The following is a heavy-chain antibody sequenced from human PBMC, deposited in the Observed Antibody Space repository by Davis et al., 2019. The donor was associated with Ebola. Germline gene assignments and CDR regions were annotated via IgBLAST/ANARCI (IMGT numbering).Heavy chain of an antibody. Sequence: PGGSLRLSCAASGFTFSSYAMSWVRQAPGKGLEWVSAISGSGGSTYYADSVKGRFTISRDNAKNTLYLQMNSLRAEDTAVYYCASGGNPPLGYMDVWGKGTTVTVSS. CDR2: ISGSGGST. V-gene: IGHV3-23*01. J-gene: IGHJ6*03. CDR3: ASGGNPPLGYMDV. D-gene: IGHD4-23*01. CDR1: GFTFSSYA.